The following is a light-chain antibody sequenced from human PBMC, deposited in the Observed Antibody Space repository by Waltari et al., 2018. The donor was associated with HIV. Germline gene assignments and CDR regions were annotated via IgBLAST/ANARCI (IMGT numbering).Light chain of an antibody. CDR2: TKD. CDR3: AAWDDSLNGPV. CDR1: SSNIGRNT. J-gene: IGLJ2*01. V-gene: IGLV1-44*01. Sequence: QSGLTQAPSASGTPGQRVTISCSGSSSNIGRNTVNWYQQFPGSAPRLLIYTKDQRPARVPDRFPGSKSGTSASLAIRGLQSEDEAYYYCAAWDDSLNGPVFGGGTKLTIL.